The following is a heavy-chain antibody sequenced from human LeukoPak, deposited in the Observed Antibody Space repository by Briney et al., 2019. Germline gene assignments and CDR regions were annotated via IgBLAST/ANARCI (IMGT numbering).Heavy chain of an antibody. D-gene: IGHD5-12*01. V-gene: IGHV1-69*04. CDR2: IIPILGIA. CDR3: AGERGYSGYDYVGPFDY. J-gene: IGHJ4*02. Sequence: SVKVSCKASGGTFSSYAISWVRQAPGQGLEWMGRIIPILGIANYAQKFQGRVTITADKSTSTAYMELSSLRSEDTAVYYCAGERGYSGYDYVGPFDYWGQGTLVTVSS. CDR1: GGTFSSYA.